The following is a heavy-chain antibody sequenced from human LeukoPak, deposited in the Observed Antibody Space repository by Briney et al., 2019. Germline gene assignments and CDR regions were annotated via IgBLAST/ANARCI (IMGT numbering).Heavy chain of an antibody. J-gene: IGHJ4*02. CDR1: GFSVSSNY. V-gene: IGHV3-53*01. Sequence: QPGGSLRLSCAASGFSVSSNYMSWVRQAPGKGLEYVSVLYHDGGTYSADSVKGRFTISRDNSKNTLYLQMNSLRVEDTAMYYCVHGWASYGSGSSEFFDYWGQGSLVTVSS. D-gene: IGHD3-10*01. CDR2: LYHDGGT. CDR3: VHGWASYGSGSSEFFDY.